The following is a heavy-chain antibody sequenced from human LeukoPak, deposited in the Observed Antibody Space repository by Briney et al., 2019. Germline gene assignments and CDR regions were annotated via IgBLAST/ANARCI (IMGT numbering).Heavy chain of an antibody. V-gene: IGHV3-43*02. Sequence: GGSLRLSCVASGLPTADFAMHWVRQAPGKGLEWVSLISGDGVSTFCADSVKGRFSISRDNSKNSLSLEMNSLRTEDTAMYYCARESGKFDYWGQGTLVAVSS. CDR1: GLPTADFA. CDR2: ISGDGVST. J-gene: IGHJ4*02. CDR3: ARESGKFDY.